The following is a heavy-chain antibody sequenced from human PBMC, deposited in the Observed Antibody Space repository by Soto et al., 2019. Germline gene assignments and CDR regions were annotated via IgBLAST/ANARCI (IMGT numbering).Heavy chain of an antibody. CDR3: ARIRYYYDSSGYYLFDY. J-gene: IGHJ4*02. D-gene: IGHD3-22*01. V-gene: IGHV2-70*01. CDR1: GFSLSTSGMC. Sequence: SGPTLVNPTQTLTLTCTFSGFSLSTSGMCVSWIRQPPGKALEWLALIDWDDDKYYSTSLKTRLTISKDTSKNQVVLTMTNMDPVDTAKYYCARIRYYYDSSGYYLFDYWGQGTLVTVSS. CDR2: IDWDDDK.